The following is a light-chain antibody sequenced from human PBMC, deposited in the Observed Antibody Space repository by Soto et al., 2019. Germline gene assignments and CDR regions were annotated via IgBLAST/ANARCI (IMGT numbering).Light chain of an antibody. CDR1: SSNIGSNA. CDR2: SNN. Sequence: QSVLTQPPSASGTPGQRVTISCSGSSSNIGSNAVNWYQQLPGTAPTLLIYSNNQRPSGVPDRFSDSKSGTSASLAISGLQSEDEADYYCAAWDDRLNGPVFGGGTKLTVL. V-gene: IGLV1-44*01. J-gene: IGLJ3*02. CDR3: AAWDDRLNGPV.